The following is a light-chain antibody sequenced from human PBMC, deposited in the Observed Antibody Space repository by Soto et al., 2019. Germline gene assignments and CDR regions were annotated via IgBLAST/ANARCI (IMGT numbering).Light chain of an antibody. CDR3: QQVNTYPVT. J-gene: IGKJ5*01. V-gene: IGKV1-9*01. CDR2: AAS. CDR1: QGISSY. Sequence: DLQLTQSPSFLSASVGDRVTITCRASQGISSYLAWYQQKPGKAPKLLIYAASTLQSGVPSRFSGSGSGTDFTLTISSLQPEDFATYYCQQVNTYPVTFGQGTRLEIK.